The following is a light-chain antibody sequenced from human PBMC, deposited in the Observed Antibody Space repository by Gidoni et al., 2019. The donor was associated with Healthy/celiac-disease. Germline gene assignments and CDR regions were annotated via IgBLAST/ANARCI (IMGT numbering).Light chain of an antibody. CDR1: NIGSKS. V-gene: IGLV3-21*04. Sequence: SYMLTQPPSVSVAPGKTARITCGGNNIGSKSVHWYQQKPGQAPVLVIYYDSDRPSGIPERFSGSNSGNTATLTISRVEAGDEADYYCQVWDSSSDHHWVFGGGTKLTVL. CDR2: YDS. J-gene: IGLJ3*02. CDR3: QVWDSSSDHHWV.